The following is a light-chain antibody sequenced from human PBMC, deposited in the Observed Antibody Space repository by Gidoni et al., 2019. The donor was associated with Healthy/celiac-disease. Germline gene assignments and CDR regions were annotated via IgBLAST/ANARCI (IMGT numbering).Light chain of an antibody. CDR1: ALPKQY. J-gene: IGLJ1*01. Sequence: SYELTQPPSVSVSPGQTARITCSGDALPKQYAYWYQQKPGQAPVLVIYKDSERPSGIPERFSGSSSGTTVTLTISGVQAEDEADYYCQSADSSGTSLYVVGTGTKVTVL. CDR2: KDS. V-gene: IGLV3-25*02. CDR3: QSADSSGTSLYV.